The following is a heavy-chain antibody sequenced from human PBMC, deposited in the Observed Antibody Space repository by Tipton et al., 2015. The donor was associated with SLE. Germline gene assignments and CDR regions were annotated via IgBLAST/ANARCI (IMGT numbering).Heavy chain of an antibody. Sequence: TLSLTCTVSGGSISSGSYYWSWIRQPAGKGLEWIGRIYTSGSTNYYPSLKSRVTISVDTSKNQFSLKLSSVTAADTAVYYCARAQRLVRWLDPWGQGTLVTVSS. CDR3: ARAQRLVRWLDP. V-gene: IGHV4-61*02. J-gene: IGHJ5*02. CDR2: IYTSGST. CDR1: GGSISSGSYY. D-gene: IGHD6-19*01.